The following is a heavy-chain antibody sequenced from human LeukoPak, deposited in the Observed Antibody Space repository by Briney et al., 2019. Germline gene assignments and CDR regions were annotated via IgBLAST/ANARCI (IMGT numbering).Heavy chain of an antibody. D-gene: IGHD3-22*01. V-gene: IGHV4-39*02. J-gene: IGHJ4*02. CDR1: GGSISSSSYY. Sequence: SETLSLTCTVSGGSISSSSYYWGWIRQPPGKGLEWIGSIYYSGSTYYNPSLKSRVTISVDTSKNQFSLKLSSVTAADTAVYYCAGDYYDSSGAFDYWGQGTLVTVSS. CDR2: IYYSGST. CDR3: AGDYYDSSGAFDY.